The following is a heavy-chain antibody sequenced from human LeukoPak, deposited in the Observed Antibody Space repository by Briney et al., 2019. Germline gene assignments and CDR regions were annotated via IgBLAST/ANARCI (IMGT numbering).Heavy chain of an antibody. Sequence: GGSLRLSCAASGFTFSSYGMHWVRQAPGKGLEWVAVIWYDGSNKYYTDSVKGRFTISRDNSKNRLYLQMNSLRAEDTAVYFCANEGISLYSDYWGQGTLVTVSS. CDR3: ANEGISLYSDY. J-gene: IGHJ4*02. D-gene: IGHD6-13*01. CDR2: IWYDGSNK. V-gene: IGHV3-33*06. CDR1: GFTFSSYG.